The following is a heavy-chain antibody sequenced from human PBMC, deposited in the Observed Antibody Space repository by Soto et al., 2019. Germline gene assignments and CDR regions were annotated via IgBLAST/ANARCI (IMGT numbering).Heavy chain of an antibody. Sequence: ASVKVSCKASGYTFTSYAMHWVRQAPGQRLEWMGWINAGNGNTKYSQKFQGRVTITRDTSASTAYMELSSLRSEDTAVYYCARADYYDSSGYYYGAFDYWGPGTLVTVSS. CDR2: INAGNGNT. CDR1: GYTFTSYA. J-gene: IGHJ4*02. CDR3: ARADYYDSSGYYYGAFDY. V-gene: IGHV1-3*01. D-gene: IGHD3-22*01.